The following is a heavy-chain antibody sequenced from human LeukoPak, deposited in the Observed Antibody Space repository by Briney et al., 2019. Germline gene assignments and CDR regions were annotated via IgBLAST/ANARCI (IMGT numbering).Heavy chain of an antibody. CDR3: TQGSGQYFDY. J-gene: IGHJ4*02. CDR1: GLTLSNVW. Sequence: GGSLRLSCAVSGLTLSNVWMNWVRQAPGKGLEWVGRIRSRGDGGTTDFAAPVKGRFTISRDDSKNTLYLQMNSLTSEDTAVYYCTQGSGQYFDYWGQGTLVTVSS. V-gene: IGHV3-15*07. CDR2: IRSRGDGGTT. D-gene: IGHD2-15*01.